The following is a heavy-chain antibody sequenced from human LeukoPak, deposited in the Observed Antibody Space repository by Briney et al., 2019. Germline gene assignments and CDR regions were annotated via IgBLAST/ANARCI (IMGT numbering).Heavy chain of an antibody. D-gene: IGHD2-21*02. V-gene: IGHV3-23*01. CDR2: ISGRGESS. CDR3: ARPSWTYCGADCFFDF. J-gene: IGHJ4*02. CDR1: GFSFSDYA. Sequence: GGSLRLSCAASGFSFSDYAVSWVRQAPGKGLEWVSAISGRGESSSYADSVKGRFTISRDNSKNTLFLQMNTLTTEDTAVYYCARPSWTYCGADCFFDFWGLGALVTVSS.